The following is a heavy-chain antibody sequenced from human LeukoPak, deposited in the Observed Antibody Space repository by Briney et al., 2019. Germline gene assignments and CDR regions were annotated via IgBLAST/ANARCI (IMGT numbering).Heavy chain of an antibody. J-gene: IGHJ4*02. CDR1: GFTFGTSA. CDR3: TKRGAYYVDY. Sequence: GGSLRLSCAASGFTFGTSAMGWVRQTPEKGLEWVSTITSGDGSPYYADSVKGRFTISRDNSNNVLYLQMNSLRAEDTAVYYCTKRGAYYVDYWGRGIPVTVSS. D-gene: IGHD3-16*01. V-gene: IGHV3-23*01. CDR2: ITSGDGSP.